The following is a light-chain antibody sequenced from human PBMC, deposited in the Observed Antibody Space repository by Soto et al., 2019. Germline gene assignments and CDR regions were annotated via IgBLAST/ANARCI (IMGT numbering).Light chain of an antibody. J-gene: IGKJ4*01. CDR1: QSIDNW. CDR2: KTS. V-gene: IGKV1-5*03. CDR3: QQYNSFALT. Sequence: DIQMTQSPSTLSASVGDRVTITCRASQSIDNWLAWYQQKPGKAPKLLIYKTSNLEIGVPSRFSGSGSGTEFSLTISSLQPDDFATYYCQQYNSFALTFGGGTRVEVK.